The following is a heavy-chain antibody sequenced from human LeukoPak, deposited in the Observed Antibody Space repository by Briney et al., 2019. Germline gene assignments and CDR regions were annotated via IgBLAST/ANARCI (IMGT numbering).Heavy chain of an antibody. CDR2: ISGSGGST. D-gene: IGHD2-2*01. CDR3: ANARQATSTTILFDY. CDR1: GSTVSSNE. J-gene: IGHJ4*02. V-gene: IGHV3-23*01. Sequence: GGSLRLSCAASGSTVSSNEMSWVRQAPGKGLEWVSAISGSGGSTYYADSVKGRFTISRDNSKNTLYLQMNSLRAEDTAVYYCANARQATSTTILFDYWGQGTLVTVSS.